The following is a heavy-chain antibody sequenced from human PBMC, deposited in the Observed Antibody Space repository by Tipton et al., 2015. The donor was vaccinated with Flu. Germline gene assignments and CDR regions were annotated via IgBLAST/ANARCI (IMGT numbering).Heavy chain of an antibody. CDR1: GFTFKNYG. CDR2: ISFGGSET. CDR3: ARGYDILTDGGGYFDY. D-gene: IGHD3-9*01. J-gene: IGHJ4*02. Sequence: SLRLSCTASGFTFKNYGMHWVRQAPGKGLEWVAVISFGGSETHHADSVKGRFTISRDNSKNTLYLQMNSLRAEDTAVYYCARGYDILTDGGGYFDYWGQGTLVTVSS. V-gene: IGHV3-30*03.